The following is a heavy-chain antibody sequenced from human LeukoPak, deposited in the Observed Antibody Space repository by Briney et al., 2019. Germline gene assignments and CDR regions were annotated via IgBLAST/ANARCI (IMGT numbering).Heavy chain of an antibody. D-gene: IGHD3-3*01. V-gene: IGHV3-23*01. J-gene: IGHJ4*02. CDR1: GFTFSSYG. CDR3: AKETSRFLEWLPFDY. Sequence: GGSLRLSCAASGFTFSSYGLSWVRQAPGKGLEWVSAISGGGGSTYYADSVKGRFTISRDNSKNTLYLQMNSLRAEDTAVYYCAKETSRFLEWLPFDYWGQGTLVTVSS. CDR2: ISGGGGST.